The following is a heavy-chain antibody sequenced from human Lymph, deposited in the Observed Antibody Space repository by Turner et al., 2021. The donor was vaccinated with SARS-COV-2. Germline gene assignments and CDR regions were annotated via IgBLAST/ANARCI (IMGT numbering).Heavy chain of an antibody. Sequence: VQLQESGPRLVKPLETLSLTCTVSGGSMNSNNWGWIRQPQGKRLEWIGYSYYRERTNDNPSLKSRVTITVNTNKNQFSLKLTLGTAADTAIYYCAGETGNNWVDPWGQGILVTVSS. CDR3: AGETGNNWVDP. V-gene: IGHV4-59*01. J-gene: IGHJ5*02. CDR1: GGSMNSNN. CDR2: SYYRERT. D-gene: IGHD3-9*01.